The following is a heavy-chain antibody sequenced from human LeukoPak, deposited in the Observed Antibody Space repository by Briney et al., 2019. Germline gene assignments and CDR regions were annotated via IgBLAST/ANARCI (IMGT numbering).Heavy chain of an antibody. Sequence: SETLSPTCTVSGGSISSGDYYWSWIRQPPGKGLEWIGYIYYSGSTYYNPSLKSRVTISVDTSKNQFSLKLSSVTAADTAVYYCAQASGGDAFDIWGQGTMVTVSS. V-gene: IGHV4-30-4*08. CDR2: IYYSGST. J-gene: IGHJ3*02. CDR3: AQASGGDAFDI. CDR1: GGSISSGDYY. D-gene: IGHD4-23*01.